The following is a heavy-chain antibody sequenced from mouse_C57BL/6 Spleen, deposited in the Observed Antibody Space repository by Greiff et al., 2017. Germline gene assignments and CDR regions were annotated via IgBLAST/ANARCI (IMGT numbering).Heavy chain of an antibody. Sequence: EVKLVESGGGLVKPGGSLKLSCAASGFTFSSYAMSWVRQTPENRLEWVATISDGGSYTYYPDNVKGRFTISRDNAKNNLYLQMSHLKSEDTAMYYCARDKRYYDYERGFDYWGQGTTLTVSS. J-gene: IGHJ2*01. CDR1: GFTFSSYA. CDR3: ARDKRYYDYERGFDY. V-gene: IGHV5-4*01. CDR2: ISDGGSYT. D-gene: IGHD2-4*01.